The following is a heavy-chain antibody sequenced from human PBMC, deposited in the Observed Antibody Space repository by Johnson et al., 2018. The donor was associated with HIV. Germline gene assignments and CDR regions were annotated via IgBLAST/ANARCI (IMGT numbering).Heavy chain of an antibody. J-gene: IGHJ3*01. D-gene: IGHD1-7*01. CDR1: GFTVSSNY. CDR3: AKAPNWNYGDAFDV. V-gene: IGHV3-66*02. CDR2: VPSGGTS. Sequence: VQLVESGGGLVQPGGSLRLSCAASGFTVSSNYMSWVRQAPGKGLEWVAVVPSGGTSYYADSVRGRFTVSRDNSKNTMYLQMSSLRAEDTALYYCAKAPNWNYGDAFDVWGQGTMLTVSS.